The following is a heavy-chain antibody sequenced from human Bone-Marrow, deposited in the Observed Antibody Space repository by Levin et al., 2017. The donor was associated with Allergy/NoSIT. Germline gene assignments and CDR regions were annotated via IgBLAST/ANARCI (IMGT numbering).Heavy chain of an antibody. CDR2: IYYSGST. CDR3: ARMYSSSSKVIWYYFDY. V-gene: IGHV4-31*03. D-gene: IGHD6-6*01. J-gene: IGHJ4*02. CDR1: GGSISSGGYY. Sequence: SQTLSLTCTVSGGSISSGGYYWSWIRQHPGKGLEWIGYIYYSGSTYYNPSLKSRVTISVDTSKNQFSLKLSSVTAADTAVYYCARMYSSSSKVIWYYFDYWGQGTLVTVSS.